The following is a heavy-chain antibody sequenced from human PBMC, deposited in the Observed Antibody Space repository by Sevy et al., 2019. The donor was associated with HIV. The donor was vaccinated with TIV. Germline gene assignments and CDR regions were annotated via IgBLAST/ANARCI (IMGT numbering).Heavy chain of an antibody. CDR1: GFPFTTYA. CDR3: AGNVSCGEHMGNLSAYLHY. V-gene: IGHV3-30-3*01. D-gene: IGHD3-16*02. Sequence: GGSLRLSCAASGFPFTTYAVHWVRQAPGKGLEWLAVISFNGGNKFYADSVRVRFTISRDISEKTMYLQMNSVRVEDMDMYYIAGNVSCGEHMGNLSAYLHYWGQGTLVTVSS. CDR2: ISFNGGNK. J-gene: IGHJ4*02.